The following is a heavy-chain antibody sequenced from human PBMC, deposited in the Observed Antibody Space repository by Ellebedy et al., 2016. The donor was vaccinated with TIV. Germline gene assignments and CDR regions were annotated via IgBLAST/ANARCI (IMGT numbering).Heavy chain of an antibody. Sequence: AASVKVSCKASGYTFTSYGISWVRQAPGQGLEWMGWISAYNGNTNYAQKLQGRVTMTKDTSTSTAYMELRSLRSDDTAVYYCARSGYCSSTSCYAVRSYYYGMDVWGQGTTVTVSS. V-gene: IGHV1-18*01. CDR2: ISAYNGNT. CDR3: ARSGYCSSTSCYAVRSYYYGMDV. J-gene: IGHJ6*02. CDR1: GYTFTSYG. D-gene: IGHD2-2*01.